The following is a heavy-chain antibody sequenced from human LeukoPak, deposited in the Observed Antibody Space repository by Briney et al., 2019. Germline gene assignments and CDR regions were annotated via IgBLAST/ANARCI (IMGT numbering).Heavy chain of an antibody. V-gene: IGHV4-59*12. CDR2: IYYGGST. J-gene: IGHJ6*03. CDR3: ATGLLGYCSSLDCYNDPVYYYYMDV. Sequence: SETLSLTCTVSGTSISPYYWSWIRQSPGKGLEWIGYIYYGGSTNYNPSLKSRVTISVDMSKNQFSLRLSSVTAADTAVYYCATGLLGYCSSLDCYNDPVYYYYMDVWGKGTTVTVS. D-gene: IGHD2-2*01. CDR1: GTSISPYY.